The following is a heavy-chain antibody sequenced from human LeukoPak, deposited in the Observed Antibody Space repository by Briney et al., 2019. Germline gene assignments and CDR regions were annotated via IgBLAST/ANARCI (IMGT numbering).Heavy chain of an antibody. V-gene: IGHV1-69*05. CDR2: IIPIFGTA. D-gene: IGHD6-19*01. J-gene: IGHJ4*02. CDR3: ARDVRLAVAGTFLPDY. Sequence: SVKVSCKASGGTFSSYAISWVRQAPGQGLEWMGGIIPIFGTANYAQKFQGRVTITTDESTSTAYMELSSLRSEDTAVYYCARDVRLAVAGTFLPDYWGQGTLVTVSS. CDR1: GGTFSSYA.